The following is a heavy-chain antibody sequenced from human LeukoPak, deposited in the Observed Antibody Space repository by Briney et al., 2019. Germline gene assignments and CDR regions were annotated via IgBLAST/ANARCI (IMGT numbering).Heavy chain of an antibody. V-gene: IGHV1-46*01. D-gene: IGHD6-19*01. Sequence: GGSLSLSCAASGFTFTSYYMHWVRQAPGQGLEWMGIINPSGGSTSYAQKLQGRVTMTTDTSTSTAYMELRSLRSDDTAVYYCARDRKEVAVAGLGDYWGQGTLVTVSS. J-gene: IGHJ4*02. CDR2: INPSGGST. CDR1: GFTFTSYY. CDR3: ARDRKEVAVAGLGDY.